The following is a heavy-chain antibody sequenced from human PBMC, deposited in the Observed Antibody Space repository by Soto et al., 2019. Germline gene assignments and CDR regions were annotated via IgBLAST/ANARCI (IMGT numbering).Heavy chain of an antibody. CDR2: IKQDGSEK. Sequence: AGGSLSVWSGAAGGTFGGFGGSWVRQAPGKGLEWVANIKQDGSEKYYVDSVKGRFTISRDNAKNSLYLQMNSLRAEDTAVYYCARGRNMDDWGQGTTVTVSS. V-gene: IGHV3-7*02. CDR1: GGTFGGFG. CDR3: ARGRNMDD. J-gene: IGHJ6*02.